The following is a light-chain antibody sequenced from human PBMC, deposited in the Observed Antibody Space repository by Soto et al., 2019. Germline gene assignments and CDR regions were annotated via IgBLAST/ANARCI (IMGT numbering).Light chain of an antibody. J-gene: IGKJ4*01. Sequence: DIQMTQSPSSLSASVGDRVSITCQASQDISNFLNWYQQKPGKAPELLIFEASNLQTGVPSRFSGSGSGTEFTLTISSLQPDDFATYYCQQYDNLPLTFGGGTKVDIK. CDR3: QQYDNLPLT. CDR2: EAS. CDR1: QDISNF. V-gene: IGKV1-33*01.